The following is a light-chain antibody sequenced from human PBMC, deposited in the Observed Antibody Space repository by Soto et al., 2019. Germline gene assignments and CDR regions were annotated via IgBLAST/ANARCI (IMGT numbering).Light chain of an antibody. CDR2: DAS. CDR1: QSVSSSY. J-gene: IGKJ5*01. V-gene: IGKV3D-15*01. Sequence: EIVLTQSPGTLSLSPGERATLSCRASQSVSSSYLAWYQQKPGQAPRLLIFDASNRATGIPARFSGSGSGTEFTLTISSLQSEDFAVYLCQQYHYWPITFGQGTRLEIK. CDR3: QQYHYWPIT.